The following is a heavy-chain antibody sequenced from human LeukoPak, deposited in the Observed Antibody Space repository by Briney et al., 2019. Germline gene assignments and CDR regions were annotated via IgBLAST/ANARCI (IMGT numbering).Heavy chain of an antibody. V-gene: IGHV4-59*01. CDR1: GGSISGYY. D-gene: IGHD3-22*01. CDR2: IYYSGST. CDR3: ARATGYMIEDYFDY. Sequence: KPSETLSLTCTVSGGSISGYYWSWIRQPPGKGLEWIGYIYYSGSTDYNPSLKSRVTISVETSKNQFSLKLSSVTAADTAVYYCARATGYMIEDYFDYWGQGTLVTVSS. J-gene: IGHJ4*02.